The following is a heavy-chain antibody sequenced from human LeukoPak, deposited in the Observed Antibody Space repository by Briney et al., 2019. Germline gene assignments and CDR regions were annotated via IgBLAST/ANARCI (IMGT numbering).Heavy chain of an antibody. CDR3: AKRPISGDDKSFDY. D-gene: IGHD2-21*01. CDR2: IRESSGDT. V-gene: IGHV3-23*01. CDR1: GFTVINYA. Sequence: GGSLRLSCAASGFTVINYAMNWVRQAPGRGLEWVSTIRESSGDTYYEDSVKGRFTIYRDISRNTVYLQMNNLRVEDTAVYFCAKRPISGDDKSFDYWGQGLLVTVSS. J-gene: IGHJ4*02.